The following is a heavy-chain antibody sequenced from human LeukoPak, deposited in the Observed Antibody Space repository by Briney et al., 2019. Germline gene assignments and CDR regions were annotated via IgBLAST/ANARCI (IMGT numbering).Heavy chain of an antibody. CDR1: GFSLSTSGMC. D-gene: IGHD2-2*01. CDR2: IDWDDDK. CDR3: ARVQYCSSTSCYYFDY. J-gene: IGHJ4*02. V-gene: IGHV2-70*11. Sequence: SGPTLVNPIQTLTLTCTFSGFSLSTSGMCVSWIRQPPGKALEWLARIDWDDDKYYSTSLKTRLTISKDTSKNQVVLTMTNMDPADTATYYCARVQYCSSTSCYYFDYWGQGTLVTVSS.